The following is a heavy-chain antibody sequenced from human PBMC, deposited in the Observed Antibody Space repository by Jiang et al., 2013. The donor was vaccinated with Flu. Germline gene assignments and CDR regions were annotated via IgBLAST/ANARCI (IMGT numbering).Heavy chain of an antibody. J-gene: IGHJ6*02. V-gene: IGHV4-59*01. D-gene: IGHD3-3*01. CDR1: GGSISSYY. Sequence: GLVKPSETLSLTCTVSGGSISSYYWSWIRQPPGKGLEWIGYIYYSGSTNYNPSLKSRVTISVDTSKNQFSLKLSSVTAADTAVYYCAGRRDTIVSAPLYGMDVWGQGTTVTVSS. CDR3: AGRRDTIVSAPLYGMDV. CDR2: IYYSGST.